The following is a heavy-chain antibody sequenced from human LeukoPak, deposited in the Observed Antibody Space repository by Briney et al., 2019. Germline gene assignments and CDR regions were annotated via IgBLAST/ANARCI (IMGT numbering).Heavy chain of an antibody. CDR1: GGSITSYY. J-gene: IGHJ4*02. Sequence: ETLSLTCSVSGGSITSYYWSWIRQPPGKGLEWIGYIYYSGSTNHNPSLKSRVTMSVDTSTNQVSLKLSPVTAADTAIYFCARGDTVTTFDSWGQGTLVTVSS. D-gene: IGHD4-17*01. CDR3: ARGDTVTTFDS. V-gene: IGHV4-59*01. CDR2: IYYSGST.